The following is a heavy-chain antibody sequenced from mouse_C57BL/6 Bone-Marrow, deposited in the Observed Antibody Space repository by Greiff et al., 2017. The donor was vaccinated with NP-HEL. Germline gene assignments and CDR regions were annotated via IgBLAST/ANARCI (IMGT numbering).Heavy chain of an antibody. J-gene: IGHJ4*01. Sequence: VQLQQPGAELVTPGASVKLSCKASGYTFTSYWMHWVKQRPGQGLEWIGEIDPSDSYTNYNQKFKGKSTLTVDKSSSTAYMQLSSLTSEDSAVYYCASDLYYAMDYWGQGTSVTVSS. V-gene: IGHV1-69*01. CDR1: GYTFTSYW. CDR2: IDPSDSYT. CDR3: ASDLYYAMDY. D-gene: IGHD3-1*01.